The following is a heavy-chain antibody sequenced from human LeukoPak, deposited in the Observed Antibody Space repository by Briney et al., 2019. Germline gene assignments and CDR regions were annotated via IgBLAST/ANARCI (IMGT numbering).Heavy chain of an antibody. CDR1: GGSISSYY. Sequence: SETLSLTCTVSGGSISSYYWSWIRQPPGKGLEWIGYIYYSGSTNYNPSLKSRVTISVDTSKNQFSLKLSSVTAADTAVYHCARGATKLRYFDWLLSDFDYWGQGTLVTVSS. V-gene: IGHV4-59*01. J-gene: IGHJ4*02. CDR2: IYYSGST. CDR3: ARGATKLRYFDWLLSDFDY. D-gene: IGHD3-9*01.